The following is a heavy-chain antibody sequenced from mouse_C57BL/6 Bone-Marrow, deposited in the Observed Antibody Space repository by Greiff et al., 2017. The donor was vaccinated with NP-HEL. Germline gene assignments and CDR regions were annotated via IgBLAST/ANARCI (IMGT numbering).Heavy chain of an antibody. CDR1: GFTFSSYA. D-gene: IGHD2-4*01. Sequence: DVMLVESGGGLVKPGGSLKLSCAASGFTFSSYAMSWVRQTPEKRLEWVATISDGGSYTYSPDNVKGRFTISRDNAKNNLYLQKRHLKYDDTAMYYCAREGIYYDYDGAWVAYWGQGTLGTVSA. J-gene: IGHJ3*01. CDR2: ISDGGSYT. V-gene: IGHV5-4*01. CDR3: AREGIYYDYDGAWVAY.